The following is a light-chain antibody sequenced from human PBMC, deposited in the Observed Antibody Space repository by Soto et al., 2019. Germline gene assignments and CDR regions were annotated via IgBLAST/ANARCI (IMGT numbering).Light chain of an antibody. CDR1: QSISSY. CDR2: AAS. Sequence: IRMTQSPSSLSASEGDRVTITCRASQSISSYLNWYQQKPGKAPKLLIYAASSLQSGVPSRFSGSGSGTDFTLTISSLQPEDFATYFCQQSYSTPPWTFGQGSIVDVK. CDR3: QQSYSTPPWT. V-gene: IGKV1-39*01. J-gene: IGKJ1*01.